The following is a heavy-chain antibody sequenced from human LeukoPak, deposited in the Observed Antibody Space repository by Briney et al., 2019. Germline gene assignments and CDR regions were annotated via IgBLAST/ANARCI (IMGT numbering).Heavy chain of an antibody. CDR3: ARQGRISMIVVLIEDAFDI. J-gene: IGHJ3*02. D-gene: IGHD3-22*01. CDR1: GGSISGSSYY. CDR2: IYYSGST. Sequence: KPSETLSLTCTVSGGSISGSSYYWGWIRQPPGKGLEWIGSIYYSGSTYYNPSLKSRVTISVDTSKNQFSLKLSSVTAADTAVYYCARQGRISMIVVLIEDAFDIWGQGTMVTVSS. V-gene: IGHV4-39*01.